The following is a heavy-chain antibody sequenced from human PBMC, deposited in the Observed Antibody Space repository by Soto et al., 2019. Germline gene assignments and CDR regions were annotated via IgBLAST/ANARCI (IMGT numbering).Heavy chain of an antibody. CDR2: FQSGGTT. CDR1: GFTVSSKY. V-gene: IGHV3-66*01. Sequence: GGSLRLSCAASGFTVSSKYMTWVRQAPGKGLEWVSLFQSGGTTYYADSVKGSFTISRDTSENTLHLQMDSLRVEDTAVYSCARDDVLCDGGRCYGIPLDVWGKGTTAPASS. D-gene: IGHD2-15*01. CDR3: ARDDVLCDGGRCYGIPLDV. J-gene: IGHJ6*04.